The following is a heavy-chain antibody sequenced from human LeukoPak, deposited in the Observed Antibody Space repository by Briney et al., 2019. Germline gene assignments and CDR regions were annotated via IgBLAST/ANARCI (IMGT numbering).Heavy chain of an antibody. Sequence: SETLSLTCAVYGGSFSGYYWSWIRQPPGKGLEWIGEINHSGSTNYNPSLKSRVTISVDTSKNQFSLKLSSVTVADTAVYYCAIGAPAFDIWGRGTMVTVSS. CDR3: AIGAPAFDI. CDR2: INHSGST. J-gene: IGHJ3*02. CDR1: GGSFSGYY. V-gene: IGHV4-34*01.